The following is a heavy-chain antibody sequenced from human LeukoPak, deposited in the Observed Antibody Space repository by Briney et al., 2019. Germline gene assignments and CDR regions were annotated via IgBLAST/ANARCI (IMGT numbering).Heavy chain of an antibody. CDR2: INHSGST. D-gene: IGHD3-3*01. V-gene: IGHV4-34*01. CDR1: GGSFSGYY. Sequence: SETLSLTCAVYGGSFSGYYWSWIRQPPGKGLEWIGEINHSGSTNYNPSLKSRVTISVDTSKNQFSLKLSSVTAADTAVYYCASNRFLEWLLEPYFDYRGRGTLVTVSS. J-gene: IGHJ4*02. CDR3: ASNRFLEWLLEPYFDY.